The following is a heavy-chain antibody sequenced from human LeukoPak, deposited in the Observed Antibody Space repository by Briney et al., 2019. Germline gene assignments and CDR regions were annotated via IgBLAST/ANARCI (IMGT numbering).Heavy chain of an antibody. D-gene: IGHD1-7*01. J-gene: IGHJ4*02. CDR2: IIPIFGTA. Sequence: GASVKVPCKASGGTFSSYAISWVRQAPGQGLEWMGGIIPIFGTANYAQKFQGRVTITTDESTSTAYMELSSLRSEDTAVYYCASGPTGTTLQRWGQGSLVTVSS. V-gene: IGHV1-69*05. CDR1: GGTFSSYA. CDR3: ASGPTGTTLQR.